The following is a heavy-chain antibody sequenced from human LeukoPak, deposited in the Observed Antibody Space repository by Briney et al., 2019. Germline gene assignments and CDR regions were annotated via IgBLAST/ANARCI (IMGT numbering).Heavy chain of an antibody. Sequence: GGSLRLSCAASGFTFSSYAMHWVRQAPGKGLEWVAVISYDGSNKYYADSVKGRFTISRDNSKNTLYLQMNSLRAEDTAVYYCARVRAPGRYYYYCMDVWGQGTTVTVSS. J-gene: IGHJ6*02. V-gene: IGHV3-30-3*01. CDR1: GFTFSSYA. CDR2: ISYDGSNK. CDR3: ARVRAPGRYYYYCMDV. D-gene: IGHD3-9*01.